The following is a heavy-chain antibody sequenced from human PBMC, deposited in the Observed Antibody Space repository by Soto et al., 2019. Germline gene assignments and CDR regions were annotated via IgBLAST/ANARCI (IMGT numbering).Heavy chain of an antibody. D-gene: IGHD2-2*02. CDR1: GGSVSSGSYY. CDR3: ASVTRTCISTSCYRYYYGMDV. Sequence: SETLSLTCTVSGGSVSSGSYYWSWIRQPPGKGLEWMGYIYYSGSTNYNPSLKSRVTISVDTSKNQFSLKLSSVTAADTAVYYCASVTRTCISTSCYRYYYGMDVWGQGTTVTVSS. J-gene: IGHJ6*02. CDR2: IYYSGST. V-gene: IGHV4-61*01.